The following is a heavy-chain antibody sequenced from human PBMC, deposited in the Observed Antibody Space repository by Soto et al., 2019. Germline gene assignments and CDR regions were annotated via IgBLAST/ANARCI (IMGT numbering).Heavy chain of an antibody. D-gene: IGHD2-8*01. V-gene: IGHV3-23*01. Sequence: RRLCCAASGFIFDTYAMSWVRQAPGKGLAWVSAISGSGGTTYYAASVTGRLTISRDNSKNTLYLQLNSLRAEDTAVYYCAKGRGRFKSGVQKTFDSWGQGTLVTVSS. CDR1: GFIFDTYA. CDR3: AKGRGRFKSGVQKTFDS. CDR2: ISGSGGTT. J-gene: IGHJ4*02.